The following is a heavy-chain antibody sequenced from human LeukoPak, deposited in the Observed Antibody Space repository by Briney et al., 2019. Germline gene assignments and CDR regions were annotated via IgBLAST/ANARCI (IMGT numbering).Heavy chain of an antibody. CDR3: ALEGPVDTATLPAEY. CDR2: IIPIFGTA. CDR1: RGTFSSYA. J-gene: IGHJ4*02. V-gene: IGHV1-69*01. Sequence: SVKVSCKASRGTFSSYAISWVRQAPGQGLEWMGGIIPIFGTANYAQKFQGRVTITADESTSTAYMELSSLRSEDTAVYYCALEGPVDTATLPAEYWGQGTLVTVSS. D-gene: IGHD5-18*01.